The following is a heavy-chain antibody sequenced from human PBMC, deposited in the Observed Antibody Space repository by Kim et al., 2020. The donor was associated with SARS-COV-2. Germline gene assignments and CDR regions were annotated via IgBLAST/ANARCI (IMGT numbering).Heavy chain of an antibody. Sequence: GGSLRLSCAASGFTFSSYAMTWVRQAPGKGLEWVSVVSGSGGTTYYADSVKGRFTISRDNSKNTLYLQMSSARAEETAVYYCAKAKTGDYYGSGNPYYFDYWGQGSLVTVSS. CDR2: VSGSGGTT. V-gene: IGHV3-23*01. CDR3: AKAKTGDYYGSGNPYYFDY. CDR1: GFTFSSYA. D-gene: IGHD3-10*01. J-gene: IGHJ4*02.